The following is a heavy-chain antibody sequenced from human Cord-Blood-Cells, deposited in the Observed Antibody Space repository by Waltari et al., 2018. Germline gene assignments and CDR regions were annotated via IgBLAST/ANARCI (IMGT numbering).Heavy chain of an antibody. V-gene: IGHV4-59*11. CDR2: IYYSGST. CDR3: ARVREDTVFGVVTSSNWFDP. J-gene: IGHJ5*02. D-gene: IGHD3-3*01. Sequence: QVQLQESGPGLVKPSETLSLTCTVSGGSISSHYWSWIRQPPGKGLEWIGYIYYSGSTNYEHSLKCRVTLSVDTSKNQFSLKLSSVTAADTAVYSCARVREDTVFGVVTSSNWFDPWGQGTLVTVSS. CDR1: GGSISSHY.